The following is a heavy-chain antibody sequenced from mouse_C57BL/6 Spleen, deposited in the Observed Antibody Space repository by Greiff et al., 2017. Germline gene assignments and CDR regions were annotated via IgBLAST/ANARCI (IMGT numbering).Heavy chain of an antibody. Sequence: QVQLQQSGAELVKPGASVKVSCKASGYTLTSYWMHWVKQRPGQGLEWIGRIHPADSETNYKQKFKGKATLTVDKSTSTAYMQLSSRTSEDSAVYYCAPRGDYGSSSYFDVWGKGTTVTVSS. CDR2: IHPADSET. V-gene: IGHV1-74*01. D-gene: IGHD1-1*01. J-gene: IGHJ1*03. CDR1: GYTLTSYW. CDR3: APRGDYGSSSYFDV.